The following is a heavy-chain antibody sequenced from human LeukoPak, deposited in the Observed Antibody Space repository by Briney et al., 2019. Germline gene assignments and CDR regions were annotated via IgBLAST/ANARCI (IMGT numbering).Heavy chain of an antibody. J-gene: IGHJ5*02. CDR2: INHSGSN. D-gene: IGHD6-13*01. V-gene: IGHV4-34*01. CDR1: GGSFSGYY. Sequence: PSETLSLTCAVYGGSFSGYYWSWIRQPPGEGLEWIGEINHSGSNKFNPSLKSRVTMSADTSRNEVSLRLNSVTAADTAIYYCARLYSSTWYLWGQGTLVTVSS. CDR3: ARLYSSTWYL.